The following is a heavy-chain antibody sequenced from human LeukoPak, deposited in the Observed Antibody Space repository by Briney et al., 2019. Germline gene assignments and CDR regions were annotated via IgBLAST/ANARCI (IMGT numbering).Heavy chain of an antibody. CDR2: INHSGST. CDR1: GGSFSGYY. V-gene: IGHV4-34*01. CDR3: ARGRYYYGSGSTRFDP. D-gene: IGHD3-10*01. J-gene: IGHJ5*02. Sequence: MPSETLSLTCAVYGGSFSGYYWSWIRQPPGKGLEWIGEINHSGSTNYNPSLKSRVTISVDTSKNQFSLKLSSVTAADTAVYYCARGRYYYGSGSTRFDPWGQGTLVTVSS.